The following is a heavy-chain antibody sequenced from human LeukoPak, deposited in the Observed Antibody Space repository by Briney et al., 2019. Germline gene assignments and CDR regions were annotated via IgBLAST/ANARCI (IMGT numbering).Heavy chain of an antibody. D-gene: IGHD3-22*01. CDR2: ISGSGGST. Sequence: PGGSLRLSCAASGFTFSSYAMSWVRQAPGKGLEWVSAISGSGGSTYYADSVKGRFTISRDNSKNTLYLQMNSLRAEDTAVYYCARSDYYDSSGYPQALDYWGQGTLVTVSS. CDR1: GFTFSSYA. CDR3: ARSDYYDSSGYPQALDY. J-gene: IGHJ4*02. V-gene: IGHV3-23*01.